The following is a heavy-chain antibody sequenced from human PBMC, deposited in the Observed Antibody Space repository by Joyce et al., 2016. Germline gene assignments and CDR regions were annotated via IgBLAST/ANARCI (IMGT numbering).Heavy chain of an antibody. CDR1: GFSFSGYG. V-gene: IGHV3-33*01. D-gene: IGHD3-22*01. CDR2: IWYEGANK. J-gene: IGHJ5*02. Sequence: QVQLVESGGGVVQPGRSLRLSCVASGFSFSGYGMHWVRQTPSKGLEWVVVIWYEGANKDYADSAKGRFTISRDNSKNTLYLQMNSLRAEDTAVYYCARVRGDRSGYFDNWGQGTLVTVSS. CDR3: ARVRGDRSGYFDN.